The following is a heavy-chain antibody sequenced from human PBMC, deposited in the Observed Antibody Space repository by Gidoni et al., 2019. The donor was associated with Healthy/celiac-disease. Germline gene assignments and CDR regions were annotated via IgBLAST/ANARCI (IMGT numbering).Heavy chain of an antibody. CDR2: IYTSGST. V-gene: IGHV4-4*07. J-gene: IGHJ6*02. CDR1: GGSISRYY. Sequence: QVQLQESGPGLVKPSETLSLPCTVSGGSISRYYWSWIRQPAGKGLEWIGRIYTSGSTNYNPSLKSRVTMSVDTSKNQFSLKLSSVTAADTAVYYCAREELEYSSSSGGMDVWGQGTTVTVSS. D-gene: IGHD6-6*01. CDR3: AREELEYSSSSGGMDV.